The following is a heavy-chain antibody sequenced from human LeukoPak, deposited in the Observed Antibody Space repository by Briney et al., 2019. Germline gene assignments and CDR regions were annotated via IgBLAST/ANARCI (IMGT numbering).Heavy chain of an antibody. J-gene: IGHJ3*02. V-gene: IGHV4-61*02. CDR2: IYTSGST. Sequence: PSQTLSLTCTVSGGSISSGSYYWSWIRPPAGQGLEWIGCIYTSGSTNYNPSLKSRVNISVDTTKNQVSMKLSAVTAADTAVYYCARCYYGSGSCFFDIWGQGTMVTVSS. CDR1: GGSISSGSYY. CDR3: ARCYYGSGSCFFDI. D-gene: IGHD3-10*01.